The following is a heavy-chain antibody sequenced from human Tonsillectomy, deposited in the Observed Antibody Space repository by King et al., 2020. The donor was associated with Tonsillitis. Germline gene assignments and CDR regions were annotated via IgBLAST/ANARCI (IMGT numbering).Heavy chain of an antibody. V-gene: IGHV3-23*04. CDR2: VSGSGGST. J-gene: IGHJ4*02. Sequence: VQLVESGGGSVQPGGSLRLSCAASGFTFSNYAMNWVRPAPGKGLEWVSGVSGSGGSTYYADSVKGRFTVSRDNSKNTLFLQMNSPRAEDTAVYYCAKDLMTTVTSLNSAAIDHWGQGTLVTVSS. CDR3: AKDLMTTVTSLNSAAIDH. CDR1: GFTFSNYA. D-gene: IGHD4-11*01.